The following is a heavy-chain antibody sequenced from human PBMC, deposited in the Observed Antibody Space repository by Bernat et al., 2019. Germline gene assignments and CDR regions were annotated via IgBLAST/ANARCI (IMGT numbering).Heavy chain of an antibody. J-gene: IGHJ6*02. CDR1: GFTFSSYS. CDR3: ASLWYGDLRDSYYYYGMDV. V-gene: IGHV3-48*02. CDR2: ISSSSSTI. D-gene: IGHD4-17*01. Sequence: EVQLVESGGGLVQPGGSLRLSCAASGFTFSSYSMNWVRQAPGKGLEWVSYISSSSSTIDYADSVKGRFTISRDNAKNSLYLQMNSLRDEDTAVYYCASLWYGDLRDSYYYYGMDVWGQGTTVTVSS.